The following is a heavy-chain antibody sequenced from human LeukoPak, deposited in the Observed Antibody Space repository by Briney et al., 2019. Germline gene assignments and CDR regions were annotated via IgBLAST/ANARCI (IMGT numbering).Heavy chain of an antibody. Sequence: PGGSLRLSCAASGFTFSSYAMSWVRQAPGKGLEWVSAISGSGGSTYYADSVKGRFTISRDNSKNTLYLQMNSLRAEDTAVYYCAGRSSGYDSSGYFTWDYWGQGTLVTVSS. D-gene: IGHD3-22*01. CDR3: AGRSSGYDSSGYFTWDY. CDR2: ISGSGGST. V-gene: IGHV3-23*01. J-gene: IGHJ4*02. CDR1: GFTFSSYA.